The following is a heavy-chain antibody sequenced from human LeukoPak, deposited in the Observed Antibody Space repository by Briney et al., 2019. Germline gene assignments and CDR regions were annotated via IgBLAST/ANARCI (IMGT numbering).Heavy chain of an antibody. D-gene: IGHD6-25*01. CDR1: GGSISDYS. CDR3: ARAGGVKTAALDLDY. V-gene: IGHV4-59*01. CDR2: IYYSGSA. Sequence: SETLSLTCTVSGGSISDYSWSWIRQPPGKGLEWIGNIYYSGSANHNPSLKSRVTTSRDTSKNQFSLKLTSVTTADTAVYYCARAGGVKTAALDLDYWGQGTLVTVSS. J-gene: IGHJ4*02.